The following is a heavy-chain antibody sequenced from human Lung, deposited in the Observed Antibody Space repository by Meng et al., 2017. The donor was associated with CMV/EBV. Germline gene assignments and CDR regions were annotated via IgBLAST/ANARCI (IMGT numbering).Heavy chain of an antibody. Sequence: QVQLQGSGPGLGKPSGTLPLTGPVSGGSISSYYWSWIRQPPGKGLEWIGYIYYSGSTNYNPSLKSRVTISVDTSKNQFSLKLSSVTAADTAVYYCAREEGIGGFDPWGQGTLVTVSS. D-gene: IGHD3-10*01. CDR2: IYYSGST. J-gene: IGHJ5*02. CDR3: AREEGIGGFDP. CDR1: GGSISSYY. V-gene: IGHV4-59*01.